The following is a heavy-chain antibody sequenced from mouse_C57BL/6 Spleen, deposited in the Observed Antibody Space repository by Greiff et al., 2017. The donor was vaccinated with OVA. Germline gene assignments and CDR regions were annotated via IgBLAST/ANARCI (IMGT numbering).Heavy chain of an antibody. J-gene: IGHJ2*01. CDR2: IYPRDGST. CDR3: ARLAYGSSYYFDY. CDR1: GYTFTDHT. D-gene: IGHD1-1*01. V-gene: IGHV1-78*01. Sequence: VQLQQSDAELVKPGASVKISCKVSGYTFTDHTIHWMKQRPEQGLEWIGYIYPRDGSTKYNEKFKGKATLTADKSSSTAYMLLNSLTSEDSAVYFCARLAYGSSYYFDYWGQGTTLTVSS.